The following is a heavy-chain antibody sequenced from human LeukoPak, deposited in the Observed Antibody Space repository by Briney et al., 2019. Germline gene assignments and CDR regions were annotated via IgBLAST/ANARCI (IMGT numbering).Heavy chain of an antibody. CDR2: NPSSGGT. CDR3: ARDGLYCTNGVCSSDI. V-gene: IGHV1-46*01. Sequence: NPSSGGTGYAQKFQGRVTMTRDTSTSTVYMELTSLRSADTAVYYCARDGLYCTNGVCSSDIWGQGTLVTVSS. D-gene: IGHD2-8*01. J-gene: IGHJ3*02.